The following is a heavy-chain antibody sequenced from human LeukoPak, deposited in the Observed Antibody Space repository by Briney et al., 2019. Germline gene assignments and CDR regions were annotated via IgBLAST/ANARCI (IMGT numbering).Heavy chain of an antibody. J-gene: IGHJ4*02. CDR1: GFTFSRHW. V-gene: IGHV3-23*01. CDR3: TRDRGGSPTDVFDY. Sequence: GGSLRLSCAASGFTFSRHWMYWVRQAPGKGLEWVSTITDVGDIFYTYSVRGRFTISRDNSKNTVYMQMDGLRAEDTAVYYCTRDRGGSPTDVFDYWGQGTLVTVSS. CDR2: ITDVGDI. D-gene: IGHD2-15*01.